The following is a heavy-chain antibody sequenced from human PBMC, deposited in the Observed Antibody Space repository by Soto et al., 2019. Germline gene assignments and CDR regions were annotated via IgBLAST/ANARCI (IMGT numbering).Heavy chain of an antibody. D-gene: IGHD3-10*01. CDR2: INHSGNT. V-gene: IGHV4-34*01. Sequence: LSLTCAVYGGSFSGYYWSWIRQSPGKGLEWIGEINHSGNTNQNPSLKSRVTISVDTSKDQFSLKLRSLTAADTAVYYCARGITRAAPDKYYFDSWGQGTLVTVSS. J-gene: IGHJ4*02. CDR3: ARGITRAAPDKYYFDS. CDR1: GGSFSGYY.